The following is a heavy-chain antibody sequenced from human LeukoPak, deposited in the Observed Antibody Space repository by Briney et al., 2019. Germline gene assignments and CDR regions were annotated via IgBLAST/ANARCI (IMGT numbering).Heavy chain of an antibody. J-gene: IGHJ6*03. CDR3: AKDRAAAAPGVVYYYYYYMDV. CDR1: GFTFSSYG. Sequence: SGGSLRLSCAASGFTFSSYGMHWVRQAPGKGLEWVAFIRYDGSNKYYADSVKGRFTISRDNSKNTLYLQMNSLRAEDTAVYYCAKDRAAAAPGVVYYYYYYMDVWGKGTTVTVSS. V-gene: IGHV3-30*02. D-gene: IGHD6-13*01. CDR2: IRYDGSNK.